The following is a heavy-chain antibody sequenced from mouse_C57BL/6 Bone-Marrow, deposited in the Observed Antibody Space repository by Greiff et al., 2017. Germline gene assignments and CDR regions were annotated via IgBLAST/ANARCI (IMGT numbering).Heavy chain of an antibody. CDR3: ARTYYSNYLFAY. D-gene: IGHD2-5*01. Sequence: VQLQQSGPELVKPGASVKISCKASGYAFSSSWMNWVKQRPGKGLEWIGRIYPGDGDTNYNVKFKGKATLTADKSSSTAYMQLSSLTSEDSAVYFCARTYYSNYLFAYWGQGTLVTVSA. CDR1: GYAFSSSW. CDR2: IYPGDGDT. V-gene: IGHV1-82*01. J-gene: IGHJ3*01.